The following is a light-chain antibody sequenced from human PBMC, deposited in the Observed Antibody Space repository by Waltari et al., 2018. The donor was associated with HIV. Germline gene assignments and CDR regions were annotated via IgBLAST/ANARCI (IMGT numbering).Light chain of an antibody. CDR1: DSYIGSIY. CDR2: KNN. J-gene: IGLJ3*02. CDR3: ASWDDNLNSWV. Sequence: QSVVTQPPSASGTLGQRVTTSCSGSDSYIGSIYAYWYQDLPGTAPQLLIYKNNQRSSGVPNRFSGSKSDTSASLAISGLRSEYEADYYCASWDDNLNSWVCGGGTKLTVL. V-gene: IGLV1-47*01.